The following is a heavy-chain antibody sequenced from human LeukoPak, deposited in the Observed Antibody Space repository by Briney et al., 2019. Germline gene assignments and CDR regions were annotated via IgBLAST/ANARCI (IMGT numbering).Heavy chain of an antibody. CDR1: GFTLRSHE. J-gene: IGHJ4*02. D-gene: IGHD5-12*01. CDR2: ISSSGYTT. Sequence: PGGSLRLSCAASGFTLRSHEMNWVRQAPGKGLEWISYISSSGYTTYYADSVKGRFTISRDTADNSVFLQMNSLREDDTSIYHCARSPSTGYDHMDYWGRGTLVTVSS. V-gene: IGHV3-48*03. CDR3: ARSPSTGYDHMDY.